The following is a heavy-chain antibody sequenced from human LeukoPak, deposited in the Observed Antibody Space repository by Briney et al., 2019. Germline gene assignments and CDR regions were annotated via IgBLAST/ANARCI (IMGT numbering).Heavy chain of an antibody. Sequence: SETLSLTCTVSGGSISSSSYYWGWIRQPPGKGLEWIGNIYYSGSTYDNRSLKSRVTISVDTSKNQFPLKLSSVTAADTAVYYCARLPVVAATRRAFDIWGQGTMVTVSS. V-gene: IGHV4-39*06. CDR2: IYYSGST. J-gene: IGHJ3*02. CDR3: ARLPVVAATRRAFDI. CDR1: GGSISSSSYY. D-gene: IGHD2-15*01.